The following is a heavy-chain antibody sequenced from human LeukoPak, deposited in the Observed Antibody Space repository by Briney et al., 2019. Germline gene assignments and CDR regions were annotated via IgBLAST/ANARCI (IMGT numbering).Heavy chain of an antibody. CDR3: AKDMATVVRKAHAGEVSGY. CDR1: GFTFSGYA. Sequence: GGSLRLSCAASGFTFSGYAMSWVRQAPGKGLEWVSDINGSGGNTHYADSVKGRFTISRDNSKNTLYLQMNSLRAEDTAVYYCAKDMATVVRKAHAGEVSGYWRQGTLV. D-gene: IGHD4-23*01. J-gene: IGHJ4*02. V-gene: IGHV3-23*01. CDR2: INGSGGNT.